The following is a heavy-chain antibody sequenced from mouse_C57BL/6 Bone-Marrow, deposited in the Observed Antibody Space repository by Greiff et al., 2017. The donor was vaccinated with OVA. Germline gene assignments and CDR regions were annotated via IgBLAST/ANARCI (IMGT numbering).Heavy chain of an antibody. CDR2: IHPNSGST. J-gene: IGHJ3*01. Sequence: QVQLKQPGAELVKPGASVKLSCKASGYTFTSYWMHWVKQRPGQGLEWIGMIHPNSGSTNYNEKFKSKATLTVDKSSSTAYMQLSSLTSEDSAVYYCARGIYEFAYWGQGTLVTVSA. V-gene: IGHV1-64*01. CDR3: ARGIYEFAY. D-gene: IGHD2-3*01. CDR1: GYTFTSYW.